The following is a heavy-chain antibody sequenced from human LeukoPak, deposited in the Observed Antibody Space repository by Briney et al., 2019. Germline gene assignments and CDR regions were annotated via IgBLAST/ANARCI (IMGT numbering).Heavy chain of an antibody. D-gene: IGHD2-15*01. CDR3: ARGWGGSCYSSPLDY. V-gene: IGHV3-21*01. CDR1: GFTFSSYS. Sequence: GGSLRLSCAASGFTFSSYSMNWVRQAPGKGLEWVSSISSSSSYIYYADSVKGRFTISRDNSKNTLYLQMSSLRAEDTAVYYCARGWGGSCYSSPLDYWGQGTLVTVSS. J-gene: IGHJ4*02. CDR2: ISSSSSYI.